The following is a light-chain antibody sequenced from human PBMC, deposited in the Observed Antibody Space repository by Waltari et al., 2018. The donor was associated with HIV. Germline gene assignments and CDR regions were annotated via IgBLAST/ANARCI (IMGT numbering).Light chain of an antibody. Sequence: QSALTQPRSVSGSPGQSVTISCTGTSSDVGCYNYVSWYQQHPGQAPKLMIYDVSKRPSGVPDRFSGSKSGNTASLTISGLQAEDEADFYCCSYAGDYTFRFGGGTKLTVL. CDR2: DVS. V-gene: IGLV2-11*01. CDR3: CSYAGDYTFR. CDR1: SSDVGCYNY. J-gene: IGLJ3*02.